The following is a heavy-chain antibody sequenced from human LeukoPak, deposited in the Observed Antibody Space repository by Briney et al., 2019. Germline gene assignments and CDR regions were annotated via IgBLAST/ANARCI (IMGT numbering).Heavy chain of an antibody. CDR1: GFTFSSYS. CDR3: ARSSTGYGGAGDY. CDR2: ISSSSSYI. D-gene: IGHD2-15*01. Sequence: GGSLRLSCAASGFTFSSYSMNWVRQAPGKGLEWVSSISSSSSYIYYADSVKGRFTISRDNAKNSLYLQMNSLRAEDTAVYYCARSSTGYGGAGDYWGQGTLVTVSS. V-gene: IGHV3-21*01. J-gene: IGHJ4*02.